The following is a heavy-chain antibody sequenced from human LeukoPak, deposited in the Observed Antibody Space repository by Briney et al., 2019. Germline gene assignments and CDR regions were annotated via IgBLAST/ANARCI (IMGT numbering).Heavy chain of an antibody. CDR3: AKSETDLYYYYYYMDV. J-gene: IGHJ6*03. V-gene: IGHV3-30*02. Sequence: GGSLRLSCAASGFTFSSYGMHWFRQAPGKGLEWVAFIRYDGSNKYYADSVKGRFTISRDNSKNTLYPQMNSLRAEDTAVYYCAKSETDLYYYYYYMDVWGKGTTVTVSS. CDR2: IRYDGSNK. CDR1: GFTFSSYG. D-gene: IGHD1-1*01.